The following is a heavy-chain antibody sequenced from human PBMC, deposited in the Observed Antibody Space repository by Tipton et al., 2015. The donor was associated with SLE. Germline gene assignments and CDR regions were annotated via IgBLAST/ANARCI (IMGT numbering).Heavy chain of an antibody. Sequence: TLSLTCTVSGGSMNIGVLYWGWIRQHPGKGLEWIGYISYSGSTYYNPSLKSRVPISVDTSKNQFSLNLRSVTAADTAVYYCAGAWQGYCSGGTCYVLDYWGQGTLVTVSS. CDR3: AGAWQGYCSGGTCYVLDY. CDR2: ISYSGST. J-gene: IGHJ4*02. D-gene: IGHD2-15*01. CDR1: GGSMNIGVLY. V-gene: IGHV4-31*03.